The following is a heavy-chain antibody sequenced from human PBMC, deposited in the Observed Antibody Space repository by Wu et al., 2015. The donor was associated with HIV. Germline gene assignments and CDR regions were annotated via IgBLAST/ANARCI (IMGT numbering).Heavy chain of an antibody. CDR2: INPNSGGT. D-gene: IGHD5-12*01. J-gene: IGHJ6*02. CDR3: ARNTDSVATSLYSLGV. Sequence: QVQLVQSGAEVKKPGASVKVSCQASGYTFTDYYIHWLRQAPGQGLEWMGWINPNSGGTNYAQKFHGRVTLTRDTSIGTAYMELSRLTSDDTAVYYCARNTDSVATSLYSLGVWGQGTPVTVSS. V-gene: IGHV1-2*02. CDR1: GYTFTDYY.